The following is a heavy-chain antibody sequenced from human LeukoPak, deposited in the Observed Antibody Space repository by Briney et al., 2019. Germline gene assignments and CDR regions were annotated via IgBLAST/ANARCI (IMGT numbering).Heavy chain of an antibody. CDR3: ARGPLYGSGPALDY. CDR2: IYSGGST. CDR1: GFTVSSNY. Sequence: PGGSLRLSCAASGFTVSSNYMSWVRQAPGKGLEWVSVIYSGGSTYYADSVKGRFTISRDNSKNTLYLQMNSLIAEDTAVHYCARGPLYGSGPALDYGGQGTLVTVS. V-gene: IGHV3-53*01. J-gene: IGHJ4*02. D-gene: IGHD3-10*01.